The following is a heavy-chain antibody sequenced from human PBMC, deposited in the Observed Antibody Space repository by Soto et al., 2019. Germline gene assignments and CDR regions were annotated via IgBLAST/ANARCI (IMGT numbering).Heavy chain of an antibody. D-gene: IGHD6-19*01. CDR2: INPNSGGT. Sequence: ASVKVSCKASGYTFSGFYMHWVRQAPGQGLEWMGWINPNSGGTKSEEKFQGRVTMTRDTSISTAYMELSRLTSDDTAVYYCASAAVTGTAGLDFWGQGTQVTVSS. CDR1: GYTFSGFY. CDR3: ASAAVTGTAGLDF. J-gene: IGHJ4*02. V-gene: IGHV1-2*02.